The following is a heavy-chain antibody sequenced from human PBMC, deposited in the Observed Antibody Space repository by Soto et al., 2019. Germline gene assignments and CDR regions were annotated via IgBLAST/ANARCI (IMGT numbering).Heavy chain of an antibody. CDR3: AKDWSSYYDSSATFDY. CDR2: ISYDGSNK. J-gene: IGHJ4*02. CDR1: GFTFSSYG. D-gene: IGHD3-22*01. V-gene: IGHV3-30*18. Sequence: GGSLRLSCAASGFTFSSYGMHWVRQAPGKGLEWVAVISYDGSNKYYADSVKGRFTISRDNSKNTLYLQMNSLRAEDTAVYYCAKDWSSYYDSSATFDYWGQGTLVTVSS.